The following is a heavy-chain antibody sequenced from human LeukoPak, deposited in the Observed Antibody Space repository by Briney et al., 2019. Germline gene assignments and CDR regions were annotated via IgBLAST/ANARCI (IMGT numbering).Heavy chain of an antibody. CDR1: GGTFSSYA. CDR2: IVPILAVT. CDR3: ARDRSGYTRRGFDAFDL. Sequence: ASVKVSCKASGGTFSSYAVSWVRQAPGQGLELMGRIVPILAVTDYVDNFQGRVTITADKSTNTVYLALSSLRFEDTAVYYCARDRSGYTRRGFDAFDLWGQGTMVIVSS. J-gene: IGHJ3*01. V-gene: IGHV1-69*04. D-gene: IGHD5-18*01.